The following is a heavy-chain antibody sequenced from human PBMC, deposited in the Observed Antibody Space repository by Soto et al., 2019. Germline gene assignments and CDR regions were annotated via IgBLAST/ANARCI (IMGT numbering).Heavy chain of an antibody. V-gene: IGHV3-23*01. CDR3: AKGSASTRPYYFDY. CDR2: MTGGGGDT. CDR1: GFTFYNYV. D-gene: IGHD6-6*01. Sequence: LRLSCAASGFTFYNYVMSWVRQPPGKGLEWVSAMTGGGGDTYFADSVKGRFTISRDESKNTLYLQLDSLRAEDTAVYYCAKGSASTRPYYFDYWGQGALVTVSS. J-gene: IGHJ4*02.